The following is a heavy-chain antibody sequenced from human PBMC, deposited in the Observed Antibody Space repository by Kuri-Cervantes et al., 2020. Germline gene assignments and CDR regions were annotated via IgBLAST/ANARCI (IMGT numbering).Heavy chain of an antibody. CDR1: GFTFSSYS. Sequence: GGSLRLSCAASGFTFSSYSMNWVRQAPGKGLEWVSSISSSSSYIYYADSVKGRFTISRDNAKNSLYLQMNSLRAEDTAVYYCAALRDAYYHYGMDVWGQGTTVTVSS. D-gene: IGHD4-17*01. CDR3: AALRDAYYHYGMDV. V-gene: IGHV3-21*01. CDR2: ISSSSSYI. J-gene: IGHJ6*02.